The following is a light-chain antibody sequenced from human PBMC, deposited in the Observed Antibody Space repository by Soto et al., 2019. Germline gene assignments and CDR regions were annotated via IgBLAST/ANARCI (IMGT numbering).Light chain of an antibody. CDR2: RDN. CDR3: QVRESPSDYSVV. V-gene: IGLV3-9*01. CDR1: NIGSKN. J-gene: IGLJ3*02. Sequence: SYELTQPLSVSVALGQTARITCGGNNIGSKNVHWYQQKPGQAPVLVIYRDNNRPSGIPERFSGSNSGNTATLTISRAQAGDEADFYCQVRESPSDYSVVFGGGTKLTVL.